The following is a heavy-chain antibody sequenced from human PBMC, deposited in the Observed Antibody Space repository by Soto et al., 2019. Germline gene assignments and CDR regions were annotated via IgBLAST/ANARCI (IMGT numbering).Heavy chain of an antibody. CDR1: GYSFNSYA. Sequence: ASVKVSCKASGYSFNSYAMHLVRQAPGQRLEWMGWINAGNGNTKYSQKFQGRVTITRDTSASTAYMELSSLRSEDTVVYYCARGGLALMDVWGQGTTVTVSS. CDR2: INAGNGNT. CDR3: ARGGLALMDV. D-gene: IGHD3-16*01. J-gene: IGHJ6*02. V-gene: IGHV1-3*01.